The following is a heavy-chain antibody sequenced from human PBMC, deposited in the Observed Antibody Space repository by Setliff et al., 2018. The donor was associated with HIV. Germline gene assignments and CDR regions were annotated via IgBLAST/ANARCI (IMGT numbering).Heavy chain of an antibody. D-gene: IGHD6-13*01. CDR1: GGTFSNSA. CDR3: ARDHGIAASVHDAFDL. V-gene: IGHV1-69*06. J-gene: IGHJ3*01. CDR2: IIPMFGTA. Sequence: SVMVSCKASGGTFSNSAISWVRQAPGQGPEWMGRIIPMFGTANYAQKFQGRVTITADKSTSTAYMELSSLRSEDTAVYYCARDHGIAASVHDAFDLWGQGTMVTVSS.